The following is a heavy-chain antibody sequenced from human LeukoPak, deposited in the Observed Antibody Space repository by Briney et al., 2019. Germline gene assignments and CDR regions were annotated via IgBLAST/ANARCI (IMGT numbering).Heavy chain of an antibody. CDR1: GYTFTSYD. D-gene: IGHD5-12*01. Sequence: GASVKVSCKASGYTFTSYDINWVRQAPGKGLEWMGWMNPNSGNTGYAQKFQGRVTITRNTSISTAYMELSSLRSEDTAVYYCARGFSGHGGYYFDYWGQGTLVTVSS. V-gene: IGHV1-8*01. J-gene: IGHJ4*02. CDR3: ARGFSGHGGYYFDY. CDR2: MNPNSGNT.